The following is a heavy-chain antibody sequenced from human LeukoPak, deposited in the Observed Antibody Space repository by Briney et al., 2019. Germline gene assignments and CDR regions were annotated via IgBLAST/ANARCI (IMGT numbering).Heavy chain of an antibody. D-gene: IGHD6-13*01. CDR3: ARHVRQQLPPKAFDY. V-gene: IGHV4-39*01. Sequence: SETLPLTCTVSGGSISSGIYYWGWTRQPPGKGLEWIGSIYYSGNTYYNPSLKGRVTISVDTSKNQLSLKLNSVTAADTAVYYCARHVRQQLPPKAFDYWGQGTLVTVSS. CDR1: GGSISSGIYY. J-gene: IGHJ4*02. CDR2: IYYSGNT.